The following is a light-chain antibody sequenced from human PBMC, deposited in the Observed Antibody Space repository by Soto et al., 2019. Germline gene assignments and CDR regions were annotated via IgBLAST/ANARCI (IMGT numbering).Light chain of an antibody. CDR1: RSNIGAGYD. Sequence: QSVLTQPPSVSGAPGQRVTISCTGSRSNIGAGYDVHWYQQLPGTAPKLLIYGNSNRPSGVPDRFSGSKSGTSASLAITGLQAEYEADYYCQSYDSSLSGVVFGGGTKVTVL. J-gene: IGLJ2*01. V-gene: IGLV1-40*01. CDR2: GNS. CDR3: QSYDSSLSGVV.